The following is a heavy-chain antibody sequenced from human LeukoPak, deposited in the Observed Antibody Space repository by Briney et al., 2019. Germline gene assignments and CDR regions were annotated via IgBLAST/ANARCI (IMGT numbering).Heavy chain of an antibody. Sequence: PGESLRLSCAASGFTFSSYAMHWVRQAPGKGLEWVAVISYDGSNKYYADSVKGRFTISRDNSKNTLYLQMNSLGAEDTAVYYCAREYNGMDVWGKGTTVTVSS. D-gene: IGHD1-14*01. CDR2: ISYDGSNK. CDR3: AREYNGMDV. CDR1: GFTFSSYA. J-gene: IGHJ6*04. V-gene: IGHV3-30*04.